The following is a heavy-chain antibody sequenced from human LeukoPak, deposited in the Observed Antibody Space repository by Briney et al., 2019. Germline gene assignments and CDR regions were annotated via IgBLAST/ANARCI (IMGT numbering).Heavy chain of an antibody. J-gene: IGHJ4*02. CDR2: MNEDGSET. CDR3: ARDQGYCSGGTCYTVLDY. V-gene: IGHV3-7*01. CDR1: GFTFSRYY. Sequence: GGSLRLSCAASGFTFSRYYMVWVRQAPGKGLEWVAHMNEDGSETQYADSVKGRFTMSRDNVKSSLFLQMSGLGVEDTAVYYCARDQGYCSGGTCYTVLDYWGQGTLVTVSS. D-gene: IGHD2-15*01.